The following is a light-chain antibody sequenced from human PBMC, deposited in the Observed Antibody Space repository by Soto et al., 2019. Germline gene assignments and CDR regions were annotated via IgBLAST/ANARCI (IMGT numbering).Light chain of an antibody. CDR1: SSDVGGYNY. J-gene: IGLJ1*01. CDR3: SSYTSSSIYV. V-gene: IGLV2-14*01. CDR2: DVS. Sequence: QSALTQPASVSGSPGQSITISCTGTSSDVGGYNYVSWYQQHPGKATKLMIYDVSNGPSGVSNRFSGSKSGNTASLTISGLQAEDEADYYCSSYTSSSIYVFGTGTKVTVL.